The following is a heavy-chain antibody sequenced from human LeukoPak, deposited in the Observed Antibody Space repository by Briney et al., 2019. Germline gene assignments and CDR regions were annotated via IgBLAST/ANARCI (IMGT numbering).Heavy chain of an antibody. D-gene: IGHD2-2*01. V-gene: IGHV3-7*01. Sequence: PGGSLRLSCAASGFTFSSYWMSWVRQAPGKGLERVANIKQDGSEKYYVDSVKGRSTISRDNAKNSLYLQMNSLRAEDTAVYYCAREHEDIVVVPAAMNDYWGQGTLVTVSS. CDR1: GFTFSSYW. CDR3: AREHEDIVVVPAAMNDY. CDR2: IKQDGSEK. J-gene: IGHJ4*02.